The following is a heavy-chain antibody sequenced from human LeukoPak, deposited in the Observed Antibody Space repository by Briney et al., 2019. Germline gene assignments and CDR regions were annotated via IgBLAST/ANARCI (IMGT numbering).Heavy chain of an antibody. V-gene: IGHV3-74*01. CDR3: ARETPRGDAFDI. CDR1: GFTFSSYW. J-gene: IGHJ3*02. CDR2: INSDGSST. Sequence: GGSLRLSCAASGFTFSSYWMHWVRQAPGKGVVWVSRINSDGSSTSYADSVKGRFTISRDNAKNTLYLQMNSLRAEDTAVYYCARETPRGDAFDIWGQGTMVTVSS.